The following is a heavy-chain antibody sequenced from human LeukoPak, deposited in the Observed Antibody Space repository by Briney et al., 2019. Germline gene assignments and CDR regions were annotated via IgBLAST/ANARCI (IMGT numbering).Heavy chain of an antibody. CDR1: GFTFTAYY. J-gene: IGHJ4*02. CDR2: ISSSGSFI. D-gene: IGHD3-10*01. CDR3: AKDPDYYGSGSYVDY. Sequence: GSLRLSCAASGFTFTAYYINWVRQAPGKGLEWVSSISSSGSFIYYADSVKGRFTISRDNAKNSLYLQMNSLRAEDTAVYYCAKDPDYYGSGSYVDYWGQGTLVTVSS. V-gene: IGHV3-21*01.